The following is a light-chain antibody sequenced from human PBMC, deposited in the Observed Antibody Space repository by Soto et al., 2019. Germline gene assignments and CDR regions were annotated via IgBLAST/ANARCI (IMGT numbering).Light chain of an antibody. J-gene: IGKJ1*01. Sequence: ENLLTRSPATLSLSPGERATLSCMASQSVGGYLSWYQQKPGQAPRLLIFDVSNRATGIPARFSGSGSGTDFTLTISSLEPEDFAVYYCQQRNNWTFGQGTKVDIK. V-gene: IGKV3-11*01. CDR3: QQRNNWT. CDR2: DVS. CDR1: QSVGGY.